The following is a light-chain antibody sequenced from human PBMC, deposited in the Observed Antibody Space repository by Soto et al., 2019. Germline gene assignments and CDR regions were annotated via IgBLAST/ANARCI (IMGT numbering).Light chain of an antibody. CDR3: QSYDSSLSGYV. CDR2: GNS. Sequence: QSVLTQPPSVSGAPGQRVTISCTGSSSNIGAGYDVHWYQQLPGTAPKLLIYGNSNRPSGVPDRFSGSKSGTSASLAITVLQAEDEADYYSQSYDSSLSGYVFGTGTKVTV. CDR1: SSNIGAGYD. J-gene: IGLJ1*01. V-gene: IGLV1-40*01.